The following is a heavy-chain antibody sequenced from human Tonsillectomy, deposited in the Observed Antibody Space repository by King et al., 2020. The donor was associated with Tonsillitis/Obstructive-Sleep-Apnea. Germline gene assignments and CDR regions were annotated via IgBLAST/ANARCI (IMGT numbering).Heavy chain of an antibody. D-gene: IGHD3-3*01. CDR1: GYSFTTYW. V-gene: IGHV5-51*03. CDR2: IYPGDSDT. J-gene: IGHJ5*02. CDR3: ARTGVGVVTGSIPPGKNWFDP. Sequence: DVQLVESGAEVKKPGESLKISCTSSGYSFTTYWIGWVRQMPGKGLEWMGIIYPGDSDTRYSPSFQGQVTISADKSISTAYLQWSSLKASDTAIYYCARTGVGVVTGSIPPGKNWFDPWGQGTLVTVSS.